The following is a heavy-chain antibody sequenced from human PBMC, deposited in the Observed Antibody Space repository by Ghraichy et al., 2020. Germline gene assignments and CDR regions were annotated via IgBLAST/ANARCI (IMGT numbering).Heavy chain of an antibody. J-gene: IGHJ6*02. CDR1: GYTFTSYD. D-gene: IGHD3-3*01. CDR2: MNPNSGNT. Sequence: ASVKVSCKASGYTFTSYDINWVRQATGQGLEWMGWMNPNSGNTGYAQKFQGRVTMTRNTSISTAYMELSSLRSEDTAVYYCARRGGYYDFWSGYYLGDYYYYGMDVWGQGTTVTVSS. CDR3: ARRGGYYDFWSGYYLGDYYYYGMDV. V-gene: IGHV1-8*01.